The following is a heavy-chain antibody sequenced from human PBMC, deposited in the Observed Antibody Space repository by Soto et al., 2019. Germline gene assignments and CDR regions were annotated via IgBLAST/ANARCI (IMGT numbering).Heavy chain of an antibody. D-gene: IGHD3-10*01. CDR1: GGTFSPYT. V-gene: IGHV1-69*08. CDR2: IIPFHGVT. CDR3: TRDWEITVSTWSFGGF. J-gene: IGHJ4*02. Sequence: QVQLVQSGAEVKKPGSSVKVSCKASGGTFSPYTINWVRQAPGQGLEWMGRIIPFHGVTNYAQKFQARVTITADKSPSTAYMELSGLRFEDTDMYYCTRDWEITVSTWSFGGFWGRGTLVTVSS.